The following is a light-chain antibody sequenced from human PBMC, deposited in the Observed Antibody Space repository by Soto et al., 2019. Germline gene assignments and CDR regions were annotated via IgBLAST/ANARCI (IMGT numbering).Light chain of an antibody. CDR2: EVS. J-gene: IGLJ3*02. V-gene: IGLV2-14*01. Sequence: QSALTQPASVSGSPGQSITISCTGTSSDVGGYNYLSWYQQHPGKAPRVMIYEVSNRPSGVSNRVSGSKSGNTASLTISGLQAEDEADYGCSSYTTSGTPVFGGGTKLTVL. CDR1: SSDVGGYNY. CDR3: SSYTTSGTPV.